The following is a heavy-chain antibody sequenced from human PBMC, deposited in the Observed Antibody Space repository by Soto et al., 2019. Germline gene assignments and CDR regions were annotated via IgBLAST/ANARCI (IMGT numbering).Heavy chain of an antibody. J-gene: IGHJ4*02. CDR1: GGSISSYY. CDR3: ARRTIFGVVMGYFDY. Sequence: PSETLSLTCTVSGGSISSYYWSWIRQPPGKGLEWIGYIYYSGSTNYNPSLKSRVTISVDTSKNQFSLKLSSVTAADTAVYYCARRTIFGVVMGYFDYWGQGTLVTVSS. CDR2: IYYSGST. D-gene: IGHD3-3*01. V-gene: IGHV4-59*08.